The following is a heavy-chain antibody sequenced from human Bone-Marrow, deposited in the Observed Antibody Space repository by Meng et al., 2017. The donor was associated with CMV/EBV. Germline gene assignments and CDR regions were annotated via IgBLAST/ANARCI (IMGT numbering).Heavy chain of an antibody. CDR3: AAFSGSYYDY. D-gene: IGHD1-26*01. V-gene: IGHV3-74*01. CDR2: IDNDDGRST. CDR1: GFILGSYW. Sequence: AELVGAGGGLVRPGGSRGLCCAVPGFILGSYWMHWVRQAPGKGLEWVSRIDNDDGRSTSYADSVKGRFTISRDNSKNTLYLQMNSLRAEDTAVYYCAAFSGSYYDYWGQGTLVTVSS. J-gene: IGHJ4*02.